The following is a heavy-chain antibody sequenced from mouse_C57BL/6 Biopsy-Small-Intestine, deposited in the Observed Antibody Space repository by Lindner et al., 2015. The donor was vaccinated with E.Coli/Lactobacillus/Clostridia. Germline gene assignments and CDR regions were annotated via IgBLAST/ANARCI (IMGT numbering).Heavy chain of an antibody. J-gene: IGHJ4*01. Sequence: SVKVSCKASGYTFTTYGISWVRQAPGQGPEWMGWINAYNGNTNYAQKVQGRVTMTTDPSTSTAYMELRSLRSDDTAVYYCAREQGFLEYWGQGTLVTVSS. V-gene: IGHV1-81*01. CDR1: GYTFTTYG. CDR3: AREQGFLEY. CDR2: INAYNGNT.